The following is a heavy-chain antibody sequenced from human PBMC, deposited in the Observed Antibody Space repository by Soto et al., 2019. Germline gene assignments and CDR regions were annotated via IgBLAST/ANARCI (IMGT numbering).Heavy chain of an antibody. CDR2: ISSTGDLI. CDR3: ATWAIAVGGEGF. Sequence: PGGSLRLSCTASGFTVSNYSVNWVRQAPGKGLEWISYISSTGDLILYADSVKGRFTIARDIAKNSLYLQMDSLRDEDSAVYYCATWAIAVGGEGFWGQGTLVTVSS. V-gene: IGHV3-48*02. D-gene: IGHD2-21*01. CDR1: GFTVSNYS. J-gene: IGHJ4*02.